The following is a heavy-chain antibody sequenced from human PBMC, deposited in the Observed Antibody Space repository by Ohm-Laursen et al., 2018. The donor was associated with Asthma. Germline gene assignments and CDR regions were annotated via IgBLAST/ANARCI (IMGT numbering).Heavy chain of an antibody. CDR1: GYTFTSYD. V-gene: IGHV1-8*01. CDR3: ARSSKAYDFWSGYYRLVDAFDI. J-gene: IGHJ3*02. D-gene: IGHD3-3*01. Sequence: ASVKVSCKASGYTFTSYDINWVRQATGQGLEWMGWMNPNSGNTGYAQKFQGRVTMTRNTSISTAYMELSSLRSEDTAVYYCARSSKAYDFWSGYYRLVDAFDIWGQGTMVTVSS. CDR2: MNPNSGNT.